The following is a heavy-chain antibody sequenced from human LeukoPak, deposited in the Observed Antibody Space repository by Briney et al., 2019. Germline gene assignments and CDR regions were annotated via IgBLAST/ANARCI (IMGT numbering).Heavy chain of an antibody. CDR1: GGTFSSYA. CDR2: IIPIFGTA. J-gene: IGHJ6*03. CDR3: ARVSWIPAAIIPTNYYYYMDV. Sequence: GSSVKVSCKASGGTFSSYAISWVRQAPGQGLEWMGGIIPIFGTANYAQKFQGRVTITTDESTSAAYMELSSLRSEDTAVYYCARVSWIPAAIIPTNYYYYMDVWGKGTTVTVSS. D-gene: IGHD2-2*01. V-gene: IGHV1-69*05.